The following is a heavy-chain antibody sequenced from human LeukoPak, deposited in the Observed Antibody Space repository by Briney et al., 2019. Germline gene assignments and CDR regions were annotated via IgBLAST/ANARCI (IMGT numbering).Heavy chain of an antibody. J-gene: IGHJ3*02. D-gene: IGHD2-2*01. V-gene: IGHV3-11*01. CDR1: GFTFSYYY. CDR2: ISSSGSTI. Sequence: GGSLRLSCAASGFTFSYYYMSWIRQAPGKGLEWVSYISSSGSTIYYADSVKGRFTISRDNAKNSLYLQMNSLRAEDTAVYYCASLGVVVPAYAFDIWGQGTMVTVSS. CDR3: ASLGVVVPAYAFDI.